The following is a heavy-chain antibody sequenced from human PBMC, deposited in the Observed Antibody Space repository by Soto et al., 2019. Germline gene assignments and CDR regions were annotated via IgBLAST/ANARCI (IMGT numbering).Heavy chain of an antibody. CDR2: IDWDDDK. Sequence: SGPTLVNPTQTLTLTCTFSGFSLSTSGMCVSWIRQPPGKALEWLALIDWDDDKYYSTSLKTRLTISKDTSKNQVVLTMTNMDPVDTATYYCVWLHDSSGYWGYFDYWGEGTLVTVSS. V-gene: IGHV2-70*01. CDR1: GFSLSTSGMC. CDR3: VWLHDSSGYWGYFDY. J-gene: IGHJ4*02. D-gene: IGHD3-22*01.